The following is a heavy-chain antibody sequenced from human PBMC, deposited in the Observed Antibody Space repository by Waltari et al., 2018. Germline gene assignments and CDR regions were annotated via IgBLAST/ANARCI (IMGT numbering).Heavy chain of an antibody. J-gene: IGHJ3*02. CDR2: IYYSGST. D-gene: IGHD2-15*01. CDR3: ARDPHCSGGSCYDAFDI. CDR1: GGSISSYY. V-gene: IGHV4-59*01. Sequence: QVQLQESGPGLVKPSETLSLTCTVSGGSISSYYWSWIRQPPGKGLEWLGYIYYSGSTNYNPSLKSRVTISVDTSKNQFSLKLSSVTAADTAVYYCARDPHCSGGSCYDAFDIWGQGTMVTVSS.